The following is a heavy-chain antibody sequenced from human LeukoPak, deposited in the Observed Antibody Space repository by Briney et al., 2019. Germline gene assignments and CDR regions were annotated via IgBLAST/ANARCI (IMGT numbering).Heavy chain of an antibody. D-gene: IGHD3-10*01. Sequence: PGGSLRLSCAASGFTFSSYSMNWVRQAPGKGLEWVSSISSSSSYIYYADSVKGRFTISRDNAKNSLYLQINSLRAEDTAVYYCASAIDYYGSGAVGDFDYWGQGTLVTVSS. J-gene: IGHJ4*02. CDR3: ASAIDYYGSGAVGDFDY. CDR1: GFTFSSYS. CDR2: ISSSSSYI. V-gene: IGHV3-21*01.